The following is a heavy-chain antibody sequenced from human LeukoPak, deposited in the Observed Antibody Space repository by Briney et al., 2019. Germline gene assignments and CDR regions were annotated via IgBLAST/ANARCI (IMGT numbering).Heavy chain of an antibody. Sequence: SGPTLVNPTETLTLPCTVPGFLHSNARRGVSWIRQPPVKALEWLAHLFSNLEQSYSTSQKSRLTTSQDTSKSQVVLIMTNMDPVDTATYCCARTVWGYSGYDYGAFDYWGQGTLVTVSS. D-gene: IGHD5-12*01. CDR1: GFLHSNARRG. J-gene: IGHJ4*02. V-gene: IGHV2-26*01. CDR3: ARTVWGYSGYDYGAFDY. CDR2: LFSNLEQ.